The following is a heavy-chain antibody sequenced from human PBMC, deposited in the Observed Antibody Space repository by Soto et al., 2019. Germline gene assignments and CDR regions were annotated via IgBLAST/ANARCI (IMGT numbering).Heavy chain of an antibody. V-gene: IGHV3-23*01. J-gene: IGHJ3*02. CDR2: ISGSGGST. Sequence: GGSLRLSCAASGFTFSSYAMSWVRQAPGKGLEWVSAISGSGGSTYYADSVKGRFTISRDNSKNTLYLQMNSLRAEDTAVYYCAKDPGWRWGIAAAGPFESAFDIWGQGTMVTVSS. CDR3: AKDPGWRWGIAAAGPFESAFDI. D-gene: IGHD6-13*01. CDR1: GFTFSSYA.